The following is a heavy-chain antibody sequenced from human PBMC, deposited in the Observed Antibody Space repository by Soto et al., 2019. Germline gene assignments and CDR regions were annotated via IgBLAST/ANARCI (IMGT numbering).Heavy chain of an antibody. J-gene: IGHJ5*02. D-gene: IGHD6-19*01. V-gene: IGHV1-3*01. CDR1: GYSFNTYA. Sequence: QVQLVQSGAEVKKPGASVNVSCKASGYSFNTYALHWVRQAPGQRLEWLGWINAENGKTRDSQKFQPRVTITRDTSASTVYMELSSLRSEDTAIYYCARAGSGWNVLASWGQGTLVTVSS. CDR3: ARAGSGWNVLAS. CDR2: INAENGKT.